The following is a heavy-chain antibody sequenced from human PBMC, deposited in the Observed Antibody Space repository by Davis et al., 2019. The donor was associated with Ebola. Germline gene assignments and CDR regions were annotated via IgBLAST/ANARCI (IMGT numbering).Heavy chain of an antibody. Sequence: ASVKVSCKASGYTFTSYYMHWVRQAPGQGLEWMGIINPSGGSTSYAQKFQGRVTMTRDTSTSTVYMELSSLRSEDTAVYYCARYDSSGYYYGGYFQHWGQGTLVTVSS. CDR1: GYTFTSYY. V-gene: IGHV1-46*01. CDR2: INPSGGST. D-gene: IGHD3-22*01. CDR3: ARYDSSGYYYGGYFQH. J-gene: IGHJ1*01.